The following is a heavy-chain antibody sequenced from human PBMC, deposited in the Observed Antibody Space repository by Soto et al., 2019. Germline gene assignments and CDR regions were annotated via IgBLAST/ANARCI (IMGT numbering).Heavy chain of an antibody. Sequence: QVQLVQSGAEVKKPGASVKFSCKATGYTFTTYGISWMRQAPGQGLEWMGGISTTNGRTRYAKKFQGRVTMTTDTSTTTAYMDLRSLRSDDTAVYYCARVTGRGGWYDFGNWFDPWGQGTLVIVSS. CDR3: ARVTGRGGWYDFGNWFDP. D-gene: IGHD2-15*01. CDR2: ISTTNGRT. J-gene: IGHJ5*01. V-gene: IGHV1-18*01. CDR1: GYTFTTYG.